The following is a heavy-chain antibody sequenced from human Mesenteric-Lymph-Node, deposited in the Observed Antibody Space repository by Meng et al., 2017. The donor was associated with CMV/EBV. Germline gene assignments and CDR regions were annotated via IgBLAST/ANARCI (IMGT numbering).Heavy chain of an antibody. V-gene: IGHV5-10-1*01. CDR1: GYSFTSYW. CDR3: ARLMAVVPAAIDY. Sequence: CKGSGYSFTSYWISWVRQRPGKGLEWMGRIDPSDSYTNYSPSFQGHVTISADKSISTAYLQWSSLKASDTAMYYCARLMAVVPAAIDYWGQGTLVTVSS. CDR2: IDPSDSYT. J-gene: IGHJ4*02. D-gene: IGHD2-2*01.